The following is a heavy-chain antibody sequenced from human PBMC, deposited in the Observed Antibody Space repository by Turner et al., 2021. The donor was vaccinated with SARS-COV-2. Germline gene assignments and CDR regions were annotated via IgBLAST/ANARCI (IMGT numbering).Heavy chain of an antibody. V-gene: IGHV4-39*01. J-gene: IGHJ3*02. Sequence: QLQLQESGPGLVKPSETLSLTCTVSGGSISSSTYYWGWIRQPPGKGLEWIGNIYNSGSTYYNPSLKSRVTVSVDTSKNQFSLKLSSVTAADTAVYYCANPHFRYDSSGRDAFDIWGQGTMVTVSS. CDR3: ANPHFRYDSSGRDAFDI. D-gene: IGHD3-22*01. CDR2: IYNSGST. CDR1: GGSISSSTYY.